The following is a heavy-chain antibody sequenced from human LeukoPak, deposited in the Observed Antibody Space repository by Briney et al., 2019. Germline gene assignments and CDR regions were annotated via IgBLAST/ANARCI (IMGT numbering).Heavy chain of an antibody. Sequence: PGGSLRLSCAASGFTFSSYSMNWVRQAPGKGLEWVSSISSSSSYIYYADSVKGRFTISRDNAKNTLYLQMNSLRAEDTAVYYCAKSGYNRFDYWGQGTLVTVSP. V-gene: IGHV3-21*04. CDR2: ISSSSSYI. CDR1: GFTFSSYS. J-gene: IGHJ4*02. CDR3: AKSGYNRFDY. D-gene: IGHD5-24*01.